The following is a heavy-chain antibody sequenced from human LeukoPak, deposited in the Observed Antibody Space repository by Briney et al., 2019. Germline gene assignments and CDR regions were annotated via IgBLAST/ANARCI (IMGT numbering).Heavy chain of an antibody. CDR2: ISAYNGNT. CDR3: ARAPLLWFGEPTPTHFDY. V-gene: IGHV1-18*01. D-gene: IGHD3-10*01. J-gene: IGHJ4*02. CDR1: GYTFTSYG. Sequence: ASVKVSCKASGYTFTSYGISWVRQAPGQGLEWMGWISAYNGNTNYAQKLQGSVTMTTDTSTSTAYMELRSLRSDDTAVYYCARAPLLWFGEPTPTHFDYWGQGTLVTVSS.